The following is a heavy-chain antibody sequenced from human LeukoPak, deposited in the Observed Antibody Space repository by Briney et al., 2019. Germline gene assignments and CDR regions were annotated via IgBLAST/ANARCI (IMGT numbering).Heavy chain of an antibody. D-gene: IGHD3-3*01. CDR1: GYTFTSYG. CDR2: ISAYNGNT. V-gene: IGHV1-18*01. CDR3: ARESSHLFTIFGVVFDY. J-gene: IGHJ4*02. Sequence: ASVKVSCKASGYTFTSYGISWVRQAPGQGLEWMGWISAYNGNTNYAQKLQGRVTMTTDTSTSTAYMELRSLRSDDTAVYYCARESSHLFTIFGVVFDYWGQGTLVTVSS.